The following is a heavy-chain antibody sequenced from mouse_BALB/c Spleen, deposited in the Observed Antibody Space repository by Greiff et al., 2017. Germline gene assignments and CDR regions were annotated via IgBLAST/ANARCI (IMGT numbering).Heavy chain of an antibody. CDR1: GFTFSSFG. J-gene: IGHJ4*01. V-gene: IGHV5-17*02. CDR2: ISSGSSTI. Sequence: EVKLVESGGGLVQPGGSRKLSCAASGFTFSSFGMHWVRQAPEKGLEWVAYISSGSSTIYYADTVKGRFTISRDNPKNTLFLQMTSLRSEDTAMYYCARSAYYDYYYYAMDYWGQGTSVTVSS. CDR3: ARSAYYDYYYYAMDY. D-gene: IGHD2-4*01.